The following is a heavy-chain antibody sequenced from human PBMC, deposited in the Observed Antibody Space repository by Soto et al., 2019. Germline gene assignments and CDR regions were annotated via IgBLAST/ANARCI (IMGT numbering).Heavy chain of an antibody. CDR3: ARDKKLGSTPGWFDP. Sequence: QVQLVESGGGVVQPGRSLRLSCAASGFTFRSYALHWVRQSPGKGLEWVAMISFDGSDKNYAESAKGRFTISRDNSKNTLYLQMNSLSTEDTAVYFCARDKKLGSTPGWFDPWGQGTLVTVSS. J-gene: IGHJ5*02. V-gene: IGHV3-30-3*01. CDR2: ISFDGSDK. CDR1: GFTFRSYA. D-gene: IGHD7-27*01.